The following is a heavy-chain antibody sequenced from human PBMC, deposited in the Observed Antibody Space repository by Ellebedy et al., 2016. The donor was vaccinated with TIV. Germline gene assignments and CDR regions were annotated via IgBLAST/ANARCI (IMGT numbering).Heavy chain of an antibody. CDR2: IKGNSGAT. D-gene: IGHD6-19*01. V-gene: IGHV1-2*02. CDR1: GYTFSDYY. Sequence: ASVKVSXXASGYTFSDYYMHWVRQAPGQGLEWMGWIKGNSGATNYAQKFQGRVTMTRDTSFSTAYMELSSLRSDDTAVYFCAREEQWLRLEDYFYMDVWGKGTTVTVSS. CDR3: AREEQWLRLEDYFYMDV. J-gene: IGHJ6*03.